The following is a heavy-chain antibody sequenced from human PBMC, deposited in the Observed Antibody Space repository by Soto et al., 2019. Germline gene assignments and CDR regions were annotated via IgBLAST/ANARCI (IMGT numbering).Heavy chain of an antibody. Sequence: EVQLVESGGGLVKPGGSLRLSCAASGFTFSSYSMHWVRQAPGKGLEWVSSISRRSRSIYYADSQKGRFTISRDNTKNSLYLQMNNLRAEDTAVYYCARERGDYEGLVPSSFDHWGQGTLVTVSS. V-gene: IGHV3-21*01. CDR1: GFTFSSYS. J-gene: IGHJ4*02. CDR2: ISRRSRSI. D-gene: IGHD4-17*01. CDR3: ARERGDYEGLVPSSFDH.